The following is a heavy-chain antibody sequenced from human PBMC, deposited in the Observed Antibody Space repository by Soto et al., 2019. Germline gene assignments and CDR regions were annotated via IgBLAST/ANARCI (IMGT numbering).Heavy chain of an antibody. CDR1: GFTFTNAW. CDR2: IKSKIDGEAT. J-gene: IGHJ4*02. Sequence: LRLSCAASGFTFTNAWMSWVRQAPGKGLEWVGRIKSKIDGEATDYAGPVKGRFTISRDDSKNTMYLQMNSLQIEDTAVYYCTLHIVVVTSIHNYFNYWGQGTLVTVSS. V-gene: IGHV3-15*01. CDR3: TLHIVVVTSIHNYFNY. D-gene: IGHD2-21*02.